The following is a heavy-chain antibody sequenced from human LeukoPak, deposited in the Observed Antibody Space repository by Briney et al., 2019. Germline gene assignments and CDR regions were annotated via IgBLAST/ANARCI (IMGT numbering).Heavy chain of an antibody. J-gene: IGHJ4*02. D-gene: IGHD1-26*01. CDR3: ARVIVGAGPFDY. V-gene: IGHV4-61*02. Sequence: SETLSLTCTVSGGSISSGSYYWSWIRQPAGKGLEWIGRIYTSGSTNYNPSLKSRVTISVDTSKNQFSLKLSSVTAADTAVYYCARVIVGAGPFDYWRQGTLVTVSS. CDR1: GGSISSGSYY. CDR2: IYTSGST.